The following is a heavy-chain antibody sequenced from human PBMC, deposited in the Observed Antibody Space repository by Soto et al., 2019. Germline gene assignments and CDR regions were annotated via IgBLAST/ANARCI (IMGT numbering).Heavy chain of an antibody. CDR1: GGSISSGGYY. J-gene: IGHJ4*02. CDR3: ARDEPMVRGVFPFDY. D-gene: IGHD3-10*01. V-gene: IGHV4-31*03. Sequence: PSETLSLTCTVSGGSISSGGYYWSWIRQHPGKGLEWIGYIYYSGSTYYNPSLKSRVTISVDTSKNQFSLKLSSVTAADTAVYYCARDEPMVRGVFPFDYWGQGTLVTVSS. CDR2: IYYSGST.